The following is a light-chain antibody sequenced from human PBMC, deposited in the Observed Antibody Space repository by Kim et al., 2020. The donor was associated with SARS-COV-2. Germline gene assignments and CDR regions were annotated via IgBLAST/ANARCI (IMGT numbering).Light chain of an antibody. Sequence: EIMMTQSPATLSVSPGESATLSCRASQSVASNLAWYQQKPGQAPRLLIYGASTRATGIPARFSGSGSGTEFTLTISSLQSEDFALYYCQQYNAWPTFGQGTKVEIK. V-gene: IGKV3-15*01. CDR1: QSVASN. J-gene: IGKJ1*01. CDR2: GAS. CDR3: QQYNAWPT.